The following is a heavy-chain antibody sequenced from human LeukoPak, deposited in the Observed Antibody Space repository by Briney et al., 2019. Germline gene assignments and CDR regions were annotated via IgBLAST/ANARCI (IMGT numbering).Heavy chain of an antibody. Sequence: SETLSLTCAVNGESFSNYFWSWIRQPPGKGLEWIGEINHSEYSNYNPSLETRVTISADTSKFQFSLRLSSVTAADTAVYYCARTVVVHPNYYFDYWGQGTLVTVSS. J-gene: IGHJ4*02. CDR2: INHSEYS. D-gene: IGHD3-22*01. V-gene: IGHV4-34*01. CDR1: GESFSNYF. CDR3: ARTVVVHPNYYFDY.